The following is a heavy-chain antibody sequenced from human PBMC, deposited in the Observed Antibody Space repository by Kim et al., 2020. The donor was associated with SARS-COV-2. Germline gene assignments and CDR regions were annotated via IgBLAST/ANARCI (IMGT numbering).Heavy chain of an antibody. Sequence: SSSSTIYYADSGKGRFTISRDNAKNSLYLQMHSLRAEDTAVYYCGDIGGAWGQGTLVTVSS. CDR2: SSSSTI. D-gene: IGHD2-15*01. CDR3: GDIGGA. J-gene: IGHJ5*02. V-gene: IGHV3-11*04.